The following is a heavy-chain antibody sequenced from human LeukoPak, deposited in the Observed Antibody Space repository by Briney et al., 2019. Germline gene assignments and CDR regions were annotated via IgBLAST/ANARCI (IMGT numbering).Heavy chain of an antibody. CDR3: AMLSSHYVWGSLDY. CDR1: GYSFTIYW. D-gene: IGHD3-16*01. CDR2: IYPGDSDT. V-gene: IGHV5-51*01. J-gene: IGHJ4*02. Sequence: GESLKISCKGSGYSFTIYWIGWVRQMPGKGLEWMGIIYPGDSDTRYSPSFQGQVAVSADKSISTAYLQWSSLKASDTAMYYCAMLSSHYVWGSLDYWGQGTLVTVSS.